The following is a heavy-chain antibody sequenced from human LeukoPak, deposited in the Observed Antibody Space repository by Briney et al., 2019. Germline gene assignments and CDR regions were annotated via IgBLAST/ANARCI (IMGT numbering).Heavy chain of an antibody. CDR3: ARVEASADLSDY. D-gene: IGHD6-13*01. J-gene: IGHJ4*02. V-gene: IGHV4-39*07. Sequence: PSETLSLTCTVSGGSISSSSYYWGWIRQPPGKGLEWIGSTYSSGSTYYNPSLKSRVTISVDTSKNQFSLKVSSVTAADTALYYCARVEASADLSDYWGQGTLVTVSS. CDR1: GGSISSSSYY. CDR2: TYSSGST.